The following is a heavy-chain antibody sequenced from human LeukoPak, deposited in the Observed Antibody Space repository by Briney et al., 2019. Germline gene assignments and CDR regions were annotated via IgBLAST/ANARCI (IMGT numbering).Heavy chain of an antibody. CDR2: VTGSSSNT. D-gene: IGHD2-2*01. Sequence: VGSLRLSCAASGFNFSNYAMTWVRQAPGKGLEWVSGVTGSSSNTYYADSVKGRFTISRDNSKNMLYLEMNSLRVEDTAIYYCAKDRSSSTSCSNYWGRGTLVAVSS. J-gene: IGHJ4*02. V-gene: IGHV3-23*01. CDR1: GFNFSNYA. CDR3: AKDRSSSTSCSNY.